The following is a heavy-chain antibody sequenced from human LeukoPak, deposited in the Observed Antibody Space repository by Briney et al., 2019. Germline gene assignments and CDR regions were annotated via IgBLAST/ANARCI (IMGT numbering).Heavy chain of an antibody. D-gene: IGHD1-26*01. V-gene: IGHV4-4*07. CDR1: GGSISSYY. J-gene: IGHJ5*02. Sequence: SETLSLTCTVSGGSISSYYWSWIRQPAGKGLEWIGRIYTSGSTNYNPSLKSRVTMSVDTSENQFSLKLSSVTAADTAVYYCARDSIVGATHSWFDPWGQGTLVTVSS. CDR2: IYTSGST. CDR3: ARDSIVGATHSWFDP.